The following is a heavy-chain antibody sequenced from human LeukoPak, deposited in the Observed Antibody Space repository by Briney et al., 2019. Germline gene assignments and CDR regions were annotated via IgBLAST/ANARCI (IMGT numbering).Heavy chain of an antibody. V-gene: IGHV3-30*03. D-gene: IGHD3-3*01. CDR2: ISNDGSRK. CDR1: GFTFSRHG. J-gene: IGHJ4*02. CDR3: ARDRAWNYFDY. Sequence: GGSLRLSCAPSGFTFSRHGMHWVRQAPGKGLEWVAIISNDGSRKYYAHSVEGRFTISRDNSKNTLYLQMDSLRAEDTAVYYCARDRAWNYFDYWGQGTLVTGSS.